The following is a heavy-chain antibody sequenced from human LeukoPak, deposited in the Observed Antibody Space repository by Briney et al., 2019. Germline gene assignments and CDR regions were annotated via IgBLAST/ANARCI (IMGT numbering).Heavy chain of an antibody. CDR1: GGSISSYY. D-gene: IGHD6-13*01. CDR3: ARDRPGGSSLDY. CDR2: IYYSGST. Sequence: SETLSLTCTVSGGSISSYYWSWIRQPPGKGLEWIGYIYYSGSTNYNPLKSRVTISVDTSKNQFSLKLTSVNAADTAVYYCARDRPGGSSLDYWGQGILVTVSS. V-gene: IGHV4-59*01. J-gene: IGHJ4*02.